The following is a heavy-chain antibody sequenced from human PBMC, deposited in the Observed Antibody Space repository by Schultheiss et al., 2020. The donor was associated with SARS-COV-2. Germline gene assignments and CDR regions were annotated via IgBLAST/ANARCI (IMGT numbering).Heavy chain of an antibody. J-gene: IGHJ5*02. CDR3: ARLVSQISVVLVVYVQYNWFDP. CDR1: GGSFSGYY. CDR2: IYHSGST. D-gene: IGHD2-8*02. V-gene: IGHV4-34*01. Sequence: SETLSLTCEVYGGSFSGYYWRWIRQPPGKGLEWIGEIYHSGSTNYNPSLKSRVTISVDTSKNQFSLKLSSVTAADTAVYYCARLVSQISVVLVVYVQYNWFDPWGQGTLVTVSS.